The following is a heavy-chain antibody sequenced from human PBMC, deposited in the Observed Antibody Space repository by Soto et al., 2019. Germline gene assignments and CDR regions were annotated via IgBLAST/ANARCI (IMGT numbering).Heavy chain of an antibody. V-gene: IGHV1-18*01. CDR3: ARDVWSCSGGSCYKHLFDY. CDR1: GYTFTSYG. CDR2: ISAYNGNT. Sequence: GASVKVSCKASGYTFTSYGISWVRQAPGQGLEWMGWISAYNGNTDYAQKLQGRVTMTTDTSTSTAYMELRSLRSDDTAVYYCARDVWSCSGGSCYKHLFDYWGQRTLVTVSS. D-gene: IGHD2-15*01. J-gene: IGHJ4*02.